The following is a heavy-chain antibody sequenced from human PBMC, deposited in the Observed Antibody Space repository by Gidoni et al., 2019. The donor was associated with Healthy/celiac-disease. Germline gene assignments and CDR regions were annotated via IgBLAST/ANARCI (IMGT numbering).Heavy chain of an antibody. CDR3: ARGEPSEELYSNYEPNFDY. J-gene: IGHJ4*02. D-gene: IGHD4-4*01. CDR2: INHSGST. Sequence: QVQLQQWGAGLLKPSETLSLTCAVYGGSFSGYYWSWIRQPPGKGLEWIGAINHSGSTNYNPSLKSRVTISVDTSKNQFSLKLSSVTAADTAVYYCARGEPSEELYSNYEPNFDYWGQGTLVTVSS. V-gene: IGHV4-34*01. CDR1: GGSFSGYY.